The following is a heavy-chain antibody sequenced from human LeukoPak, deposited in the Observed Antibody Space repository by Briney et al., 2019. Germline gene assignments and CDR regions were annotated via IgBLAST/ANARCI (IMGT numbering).Heavy chain of an antibody. V-gene: IGHV4-4*07. CDR1: GGSISSYY. CDR3: ARVRGDSSGYYYGITIFDY. CDR2: IYTSGST. J-gene: IGHJ4*02. Sequence: SETLSLTCTVSGGSISSYYWSWIRQPAGKGLEWIGRIYTSGSTNYNPSLKSRVTMSVNTSKNQSSLKLSSVTAADTAVYYCARVRGDSSGYYYGITIFDYWGQGTLVTVSS. D-gene: IGHD3-22*01.